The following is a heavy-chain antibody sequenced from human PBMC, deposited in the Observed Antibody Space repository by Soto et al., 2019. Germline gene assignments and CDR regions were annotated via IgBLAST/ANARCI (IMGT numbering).Heavy chain of an antibody. D-gene: IGHD3-22*01. CDR1: GFTFSSYS. J-gene: IGHJ4*02. V-gene: IGHV3-21*01. CDR2: ISSSSSYI. Sequence: EVQLVESGGGLVKPGGSLRLSCAASGFTFSSYSMNWVRQAPGKGLEWVSSISSSSSYIYYADSVKGRFTISRDNAKNSLYPQMNSLRAEDTAVYYCARERYYYDSSGYYYGGIDYWGQGTLVTVSS. CDR3: ARERYYYDSSGYYYGGIDY.